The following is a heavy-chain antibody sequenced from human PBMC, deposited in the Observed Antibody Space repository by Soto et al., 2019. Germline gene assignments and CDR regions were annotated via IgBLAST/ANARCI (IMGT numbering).Heavy chain of an antibody. Sequence: HPGGSLRLSCTASGFTFGDYAMSWVRQAPGKGLEWVGFIRSKAYGGTTEYAASVKGRFTISRDDSKSIAYLQMNSLKTEDTAVYYCTRDWDGDPDSYWGQGTLVTVSS. V-gene: IGHV3-49*04. D-gene: IGHD4-17*01. CDR2: IRSKAYGGTT. CDR1: GFTFGDYA. CDR3: TRDWDGDPDSY. J-gene: IGHJ4*02.